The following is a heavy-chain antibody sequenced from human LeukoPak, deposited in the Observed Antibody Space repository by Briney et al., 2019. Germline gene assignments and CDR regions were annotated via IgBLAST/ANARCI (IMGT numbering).Heavy chain of an antibody. CDR3: AGGAVAATREGNYYYYGMDV. Sequence: GGSPRLSCAASGFTFSDYYMSWIRQAPGGGLEWVSYISSGGSTIYYADSVKGRFTISRDNAKNSLYLQMNSLRAEDTAVYYCAGGAVAATREGNYYYYGMDVWGQGTTVTVPS. CDR2: ISSGGSTI. CDR1: GFTFSDYY. V-gene: IGHV3-11*01. J-gene: IGHJ6*02. D-gene: IGHD2-15*01.